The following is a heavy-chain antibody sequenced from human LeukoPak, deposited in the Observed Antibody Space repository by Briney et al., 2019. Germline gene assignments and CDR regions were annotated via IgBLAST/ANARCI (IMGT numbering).Heavy chain of an antibody. CDR2: ISLTGRT. D-gene: IGHD1-26*01. Sequence: SETLSLTCLVSSGSVSSYYWTWIRQPPGQGLEWIGEISLTGRTNYNPSLNGRVTMSLDESSNQLSLNLTSVTAADTAIYYCSRESGAFCPFGYWGQGTLVIVPS. CDR1: SGSVSSYY. CDR3: SRESGAFCPFGY. V-gene: IGHV4-59*02. J-gene: IGHJ4*02.